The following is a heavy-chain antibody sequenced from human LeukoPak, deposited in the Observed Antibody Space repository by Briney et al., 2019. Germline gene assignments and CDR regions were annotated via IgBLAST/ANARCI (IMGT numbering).Heavy chain of an antibody. CDR3: ARDALGGSGSPHFDY. J-gene: IGHJ4*02. V-gene: IGHV3-30*04. CDR2: ISYDGSNK. D-gene: IGHD3-10*01. CDR1: GFTFSSYA. Sequence: PGGSLRLSCAASGFTFSSYAMHWVRQAPGKGLEWVAVISYDGSNKYYADSVKGRFTISRDNSKNTLYLQVNSLRAEDTAVYYCARDALGGSGSPHFDYWGQGTLVTVSS.